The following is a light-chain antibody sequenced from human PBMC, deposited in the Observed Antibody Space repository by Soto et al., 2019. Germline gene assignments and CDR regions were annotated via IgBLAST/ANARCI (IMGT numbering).Light chain of an antibody. CDR3: SSYTSSSTPLV. J-gene: IGLJ3*02. CDR1: SGDIGSYNR. V-gene: IGLV2-14*01. CDR2: EVT. Sequence: QSALTQPASVSGSPGQSITISCTGTSGDIGSYNRVSWYQQHPGKAPKLIIYEVTDRPSGVSNRFSGSKSGNTASLTISGLQAEDEAEYYCSSYTSSSTPLVFGGGTQLTVL.